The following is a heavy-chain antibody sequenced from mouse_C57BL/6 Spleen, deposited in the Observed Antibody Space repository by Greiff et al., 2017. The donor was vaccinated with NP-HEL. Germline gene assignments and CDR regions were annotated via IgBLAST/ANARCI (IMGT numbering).Heavy chain of an antibody. Sequence: EVKLVESGAELVKPGASVKLSCTASGFNIKDYYMHWVKQRTEQGLEWIGRIDPDDGETKYAPKFQGKATITAETSSNPAYLQLSSLTSEDTSVYYCARFDYDEAYSFDYWGQGTTLTVSS. D-gene: IGHD2-4*01. CDR3: ARFDYDEAYSFDY. J-gene: IGHJ2*01. CDR2: IDPDDGET. CDR1: GFNIKDYY. V-gene: IGHV14-2*01.